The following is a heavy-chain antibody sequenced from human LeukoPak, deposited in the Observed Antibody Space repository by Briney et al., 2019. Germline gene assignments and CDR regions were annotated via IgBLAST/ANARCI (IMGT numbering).Heavy chain of an antibody. V-gene: IGHV1-8*02. Sequence: ASVKVSCKXSGYTFSSYDINWVRQAPGQGLEWMGWMNPKSGNTGYAQKFLGRVTMTRNTSISTAYMELSRLRSEDTAVYYCARGRVFPGVAPRQVWFDPWGQGTPVTVSS. CDR1: GYTFSSYD. CDR3: ARGRVFPGVAPRQVWFDP. J-gene: IGHJ5*02. D-gene: IGHD3-10*01. CDR2: MNPKSGNT.